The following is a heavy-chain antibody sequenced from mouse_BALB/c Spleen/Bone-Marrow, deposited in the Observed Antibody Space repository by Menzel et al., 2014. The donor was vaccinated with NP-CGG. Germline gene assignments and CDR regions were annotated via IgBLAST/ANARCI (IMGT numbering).Heavy chain of an antibody. Sequence: EVQLQQSGPELVKPGASMKISCKASGYSFXGYTMNWVKQSHGKNLEWIGLINPYDGGTSYNQKFKGKATLTVDKSSSTAYMEFLSLTSEDSAVYYCAREGGYDGYYPLAYWGQGTLVTVSA. V-gene: IGHV1-18*01. D-gene: IGHD2-3*01. J-gene: IGHJ3*01. CDR2: INPYDGGT. CDR3: AREGGYDGYYPLAY. CDR1: GYSFXGYT.